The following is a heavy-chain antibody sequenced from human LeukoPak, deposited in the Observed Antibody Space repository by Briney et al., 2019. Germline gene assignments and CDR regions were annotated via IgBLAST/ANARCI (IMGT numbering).Heavy chain of an antibody. V-gene: IGHV3-23*01. CDR2: ISGSGGST. CDR3: AKCSSTSCYIFDY. CDR1: GFTFSSYA. D-gene: IGHD2-2*02. J-gene: IGHJ4*02. Sequence: QSGGSLRLSCEASGFTFSSYAMSWVRQAPGKGLEWVSAISGSGGSTYYADSVKGRFTISRDNSKNTLYLQMNSLRAENTAVYYCAKCSSTSCYIFDYWGQGTLVTVSS.